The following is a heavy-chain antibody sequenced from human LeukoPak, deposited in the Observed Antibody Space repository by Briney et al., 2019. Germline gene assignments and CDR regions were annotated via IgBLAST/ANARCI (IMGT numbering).Heavy chain of an antibody. J-gene: IGHJ5*02. CDR3: AEDRVYYDILTGYYSGGMFDP. CDR2: ISGSGGST. CDR1: GFTFYDYA. V-gene: IGHV3-23*01. D-gene: IGHD3-9*01. Sequence: GGSLRLSCAASGFTFYDYAMSWVRQAPGKGLEWVSGISGSGGSTYYADSMKGRFTISRDSSKNTLYLQMNSLRAEDTAVYYCAEDRVYYDILTGYYSGGMFDPWGQGTLVTASS.